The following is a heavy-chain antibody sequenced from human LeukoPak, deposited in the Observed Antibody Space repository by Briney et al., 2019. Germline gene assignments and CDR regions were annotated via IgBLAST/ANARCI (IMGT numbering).Heavy chain of an antibody. V-gene: IGHV1-18*01. Sequence: AVQVSCKPSGYTLPSYGFTGVRQAPPQDLEWMGWINSYNGNTQYAPRFKGRVTTTIDTSTSTAYMELRSLGSDDTAVYFCARKGNWKEFDYWGQGTLVIVSS. CDR2: INSYNGNT. D-gene: IGHD1-20*01. J-gene: IGHJ4*02. CDR3: ARKGNWKEFDY. CDR1: GYTLPSYG.